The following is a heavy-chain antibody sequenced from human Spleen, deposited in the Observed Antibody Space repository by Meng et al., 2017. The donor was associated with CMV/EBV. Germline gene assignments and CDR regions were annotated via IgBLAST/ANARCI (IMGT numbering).Heavy chain of an antibody. CDR1: GYTFTGYD. D-gene: IGHD3-3*01. Sequence: ASVKVSCKASGYTFTGYDINWVRQATGQGLEWMGWMNPNIGNTVYAQKFQGRVTITRNTSINTAYMELSGLRSEDTAVYYCARGLFGMIDSWGQGTLVTSPQ. J-gene: IGHJ4*02. CDR2: MNPNIGNT. V-gene: IGHV1-8*03. CDR3: ARGLFGMIDS.